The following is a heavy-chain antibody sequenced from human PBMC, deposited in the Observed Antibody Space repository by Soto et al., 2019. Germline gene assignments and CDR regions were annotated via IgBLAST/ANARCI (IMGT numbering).Heavy chain of an antibody. CDR2: ISGSGGST. Sequence: GGSLRLSCAASGFTFSSYAMSWVRQAPGKGLEWVSAISGSGGSTYYADSVKGRFTISRDNAKNTLYLQMNSLRAEDTAVYYCAREAFGLVYDSSGYYRHWFDPWGQGTLVTVSS. CDR1: GFTFSSYA. D-gene: IGHD3-22*01. V-gene: IGHV3-23*01. CDR3: AREAFGLVYDSSGYYRHWFDP. J-gene: IGHJ5*02.